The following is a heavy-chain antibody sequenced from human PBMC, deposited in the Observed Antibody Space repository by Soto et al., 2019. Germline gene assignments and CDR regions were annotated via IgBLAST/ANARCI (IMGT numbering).Heavy chain of an antibody. V-gene: IGHV3-23*01. J-gene: IGHJ6*03. CDR2: ISGSGGST. Sequence: GSLRLSCAASGFTFSSYAMSWVRQAPGKGLEWVSAISGSGGSTYYADSVKGRFTISRDNSKNTLYLQMNSLRAEDTAVYYCAKDIKCSGGSCYYYYYYMDVWGKGTTVTVSS. CDR3: AKDIKCSGGSCYYYYYYMDV. D-gene: IGHD2-15*01. CDR1: GFTFSSYA.